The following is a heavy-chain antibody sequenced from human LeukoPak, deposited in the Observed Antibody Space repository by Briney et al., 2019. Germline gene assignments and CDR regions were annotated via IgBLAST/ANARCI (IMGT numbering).Heavy chain of an antibody. CDR1: GFTFSDHY. CDR3: ARGSQQPYY. CDR2: ISSSGDTI. V-gene: IGHV3-11*01. J-gene: IGHJ4*02. Sequence: GGSLRLSCAASGFTFSDHYMSWIRQAPGKGLEWVSYISSSGDTIYYADSVKGRFTISRDNAKNSLYLQMNSLRAEDTAVYYCARGSQQPYYWGQGTLVTVSS. D-gene: IGHD6-13*01.